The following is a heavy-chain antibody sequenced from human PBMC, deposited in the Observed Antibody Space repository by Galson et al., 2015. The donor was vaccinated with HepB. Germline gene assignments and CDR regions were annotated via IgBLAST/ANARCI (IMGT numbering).Heavy chain of an antibody. Sequence: SVKVSCKASGYTFTSYGISWVRQAPGQGLEWMGWISAYNGNTNYAQKLQGRVTMTTDTSTSTADMELRSLRSDDTAVYYCARGKRGLGYCSSTSCYEIAFDYWGQGTLVTVSS. CDR3: ARGKRGLGYCSSTSCYEIAFDY. V-gene: IGHV1-18*01. J-gene: IGHJ4*02. CDR2: ISAYNGNT. D-gene: IGHD2-2*01. CDR1: GYTFTSYG.